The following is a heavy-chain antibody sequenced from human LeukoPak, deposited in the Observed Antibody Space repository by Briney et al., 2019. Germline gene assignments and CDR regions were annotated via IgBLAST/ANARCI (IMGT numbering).Heavy chain of an antibody. CDR3: ARGGHSSSARLDY. CDR1: GYTFTGYY. D-gene: IGHD2-2*01. V-gene: IGHV1-2*02. J-gene: IGHJ4*02. CDR2: INPNSGGT. Sequence: ASVKVSFKASGYTFTGYYMHWVRQAPGQGLEWMGWINPNSGGTNYAQKFQGRVTMTRDTSISTAYMELSRLRSDDTAVYYCARGGHSSSARLDYWGQGTLVTVSS.